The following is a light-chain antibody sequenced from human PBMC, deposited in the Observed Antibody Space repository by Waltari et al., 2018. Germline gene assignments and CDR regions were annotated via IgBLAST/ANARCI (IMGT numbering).Light chain of an antibody. J-gene: IGKJ1*01. CDR1: QSVSSSY. CDR2: GAS. Sequence: EIVLTQSPGTLSLSPGERGTLTCRASQSVSSSYLAWYHQKPVQAPRVLIHGASNRATGIPDRFSGSGSGTDFTLTISRLEPEDFAVYYCQQYGSSPWTVGQGTKVEIK. CDR3: QQYGSSPWT. V-gene: IGKV3-20*01.